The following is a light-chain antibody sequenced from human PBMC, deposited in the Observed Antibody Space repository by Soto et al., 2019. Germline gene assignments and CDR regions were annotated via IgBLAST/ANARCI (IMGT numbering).Light chain of an antibody. V-gene: IGKV1-5*03. CDR2: KAS. Sequence: DIQMTQSPSTLSASVGDRVTITCRASQSISSWLAWYQQIPGKAPKLLIYKASSLQSGVPSRFSGSGSETEFTLTITGLQPDDFATYYCHQYSRFPRTFGQGTKVETK. CDR1: QSISSW. J-gene: IGKJ1*01. CDR3: HQYSRFPRT.